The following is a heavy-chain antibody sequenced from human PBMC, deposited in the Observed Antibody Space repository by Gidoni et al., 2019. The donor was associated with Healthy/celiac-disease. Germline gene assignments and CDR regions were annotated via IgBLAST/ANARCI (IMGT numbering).Heavy chain of an antibody. V-gene: IGHV4-34*01. CDR3: ARGRQLGY. CDR2: INHSGST. D-gene: IGHD6-6*01. Sequence: QVQLQQWGAGLLKPSETLSLTCAVYGGSFRGYYWSWIRQPPGKGLEWIGEINHSGSTNYNPSLKSRVTISVDTSKNQFSLKLSSVTAADTAVYYCARGRQLGYWGQGTLVTVSS. CDR1: GGSFRGYY. J-gene: IGHJ4*02.